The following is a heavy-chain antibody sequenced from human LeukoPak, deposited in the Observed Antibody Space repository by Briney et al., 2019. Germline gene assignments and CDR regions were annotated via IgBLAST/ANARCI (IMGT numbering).Heavy chain of an antibody. CDR3: ASGTTVSSSAAASFDY. Sequence: SVKVSCKASGGTFISYTISWVRQAPGQGLEWMGRIIPTLGIANYAQKFQGRVTITADNSTSTAYMELSSLRSEDTAVYYCASGTTVSSSAAASFDYWGQGTLVTVSS. CDR1: GGTFISYT. J-gene: IGHJ4*02. CDR2: IIPTLGIA. V-gene: IGHV1-69*02. D-gene: IGHD6-13*01.